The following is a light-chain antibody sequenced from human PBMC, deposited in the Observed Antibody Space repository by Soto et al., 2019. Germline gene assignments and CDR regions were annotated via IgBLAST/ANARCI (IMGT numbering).Light chain of an antibody. V-gene: IGLV7-46*01. Sequence: QAVVTQEPSLTVSPGGTVTLTCGSSTGPVTSGHYPYWFQQKLGQAPRTLIYDTSNKHSWTPARFSGSLLGGKAALTLSGAQPEDEADYYCLLSYTGARVFGGGTKVTVL. J-gene: IGLJ3*02. CDR1: TGPVTSGHY. CDR2: DTS. CDR3: LLSYTGARV.